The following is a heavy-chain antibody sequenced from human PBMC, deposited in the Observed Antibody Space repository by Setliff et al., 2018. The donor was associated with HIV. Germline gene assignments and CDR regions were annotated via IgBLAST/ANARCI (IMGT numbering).Heavy chain of an antibody. CDR1: GFSFSNSA. Sequence: GSLRLSCAASGFSFSNSAMHWVRQASGKGLEWVGRIKNRPAGGTTEYAAPVKGRFTISRDDSKNMAYLQMNSLKIEDTALYFCSINSPLSSWGQGTLVTVSS. J-gene: IGHJ4*02. V-gene: IGHV3-15*01. D-gene: IGHD6-6*01. CDR2: IKNRPAGGTT. CDR3: SINSPLSS.